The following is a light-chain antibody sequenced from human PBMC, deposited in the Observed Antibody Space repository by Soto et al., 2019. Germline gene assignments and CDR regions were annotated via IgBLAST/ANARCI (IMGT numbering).Light chain of an antibody. J-gene: IGKJ5*01. V-gene: IGKV1-5*01. Sequence: EIQMTQSPSTLSASVGDRVTITCRASQSLRGWLAWYQQRPGKAPKALIYDASTLASGVPSRFNGSGSGTEFTLTISSLQPDDFATYYCKQYITYSTFGQGTRLAIK. CDR3: KQYITYST. CDR1: QSLRGW. CDR2: DAS.